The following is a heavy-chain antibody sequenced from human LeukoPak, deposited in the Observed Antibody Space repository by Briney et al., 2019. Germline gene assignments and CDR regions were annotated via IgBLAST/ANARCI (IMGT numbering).Heavy chain of an antibody. CDR1: GGSISSYY. V-gene: IGHV4-4*07. D-gene: IGHD6-13*01. J-gene: IGHJ4*02. CDR3: ARDSGIAAASYFDY. Sequence: PSETLSLTCTVSGGSISSYYWSWIRQPAGKGLEWIGRIYTSGSTNYNPSLKSRVTMPVDTSKNQFSLKLSSVTAADTAVYYCARDSGIAAASYFDYWGQGTLVTVSS. CDR2: IYTSGST.